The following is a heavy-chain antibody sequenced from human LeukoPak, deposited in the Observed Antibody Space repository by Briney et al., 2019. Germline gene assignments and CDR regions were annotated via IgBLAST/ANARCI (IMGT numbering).Heavy chain of an antibody. CDR3: EYGSGAFDI. CDR2: IIPILGIA. J-gene: IGHJ3*02. V-gene: IGHV1-69*04. D-gene: IGHD4-17*01. Sequence: GASVKVSCKASGGTFSSYAISWVRQAPGQGLEWMGRIIPILGIANYAQKFQGRVTITADKSTSTAYMELSSLRSEDTAVHYCEYGSGAFDIWGQGTMVTVSS. CDR1: GGTFSSYA.